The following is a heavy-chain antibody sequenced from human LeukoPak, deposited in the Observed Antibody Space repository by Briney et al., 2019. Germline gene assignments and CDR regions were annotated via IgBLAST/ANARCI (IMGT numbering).Heavy chain of an antibody. Sequence: ASVKVSCKASGYTFTSYGISWVRQAPGQGPEWMGWISAYNGNTNYAQKLQGRVTMTTDTSTSTAYMELRSLRSDDTAVYYCASHSLRAGYYYMDVWGKGTTVTVSS. CDR2: ISAYNGNT. J-gene: IGHJ6*03. D-gene: IGHD6-19*01. V-gene: IGHV1-18*01. CDR3: ASHSLRAGYYYMDV. CDR1: GYTFTSYG.